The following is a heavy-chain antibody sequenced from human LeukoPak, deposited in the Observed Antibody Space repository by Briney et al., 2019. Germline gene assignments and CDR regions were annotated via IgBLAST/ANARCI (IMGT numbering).Heavy chain of an antibody. J-gene: IGHJ4*02. D-gene: IGHD3-10*01. Sequence: GGSLRLSCAASGFTFSNAYMSWVRQAPGKGLEWVAGISGSGGGTTYADSVKGRFTISRDNSKNTLYLQMNSLRGEDTAVYFCAKRGVVIRIFLVGFHKEAYYFDSWGQGALVTVSS. CDR2: ISGSGGGT. CDR1: GFTFSNAY. CDR3: AKRGVVIRIFLVGFHKEAYYFDS. V-gene: IGHV3-23*01.